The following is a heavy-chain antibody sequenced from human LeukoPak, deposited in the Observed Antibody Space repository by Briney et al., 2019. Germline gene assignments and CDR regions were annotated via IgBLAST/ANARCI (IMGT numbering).Heavy chain of an antibody. Sequence: SETLSLTCAVYGGSFSGDYWSWIRQPPGKGLEWIGEINHSGSTNYNPSLKSRVTISVGTSKNQFSLKLSSVTAADTAVYYCARTAMTYVPIDYWGQGTLVTVSS. D-gene: IGHD5-18*01. CDR2: INHSGST. V-gene: IGHV4-34*01. CDR3: ARTAMTYVPIDY. J-gene: IGHJ4*02. CDR1: GGSFSGDY.